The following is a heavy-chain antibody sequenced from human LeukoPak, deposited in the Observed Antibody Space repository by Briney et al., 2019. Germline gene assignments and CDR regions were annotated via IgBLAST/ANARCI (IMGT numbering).Heavy chain of an antibody. CDR3: ARGANYYGSGSHNWFGP. J-gene: IGHJ5*02. CDR1: GFTFSSYE. V-gene: IGHV3-48*03. Sequence: PGGSLRLSCAASGFTFSSYEMNWVRQAPGKGLEWVSYISSSGSTIYYADSVKGRFTISRDNAKDSLYLQMNSLRAEDTAVYYCARGANYYGSGSHNWFGPWGQGTLVTVSS. D-gene: IGHD3-10*01. CDR2: ISSSGSTI.